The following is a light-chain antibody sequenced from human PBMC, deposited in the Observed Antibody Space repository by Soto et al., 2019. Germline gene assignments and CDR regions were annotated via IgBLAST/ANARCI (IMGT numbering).Light chain of an antibody. V-gene: IGKV1-39*01. CDR1: ESIARH. Sequence: DIQMTQSPSSLSASVGDRVTITCRASESIARHLNWYQQKPGKAPKLLIYAASSLQNGVPSRFRGGGSGTDFTLTNNNLQPEDFAAYYCQQTYSTLSITFGQGTRLEIK. CDR3: QQTYSTLSIT. CDR2: AAS. J-gene: IGKJ5*01.